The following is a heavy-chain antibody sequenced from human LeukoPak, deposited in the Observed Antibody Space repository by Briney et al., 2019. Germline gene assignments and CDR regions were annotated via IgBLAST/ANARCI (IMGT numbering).Heavy chain of an antibody. J-gene: IGHJ3*02. V-gene: IGHV3-9*01. CDR3: AKGLVIDAFDI. D-gene: IGHD3-3*01. CDR2: ISWNSGSI. CDR1: GFTYDDYA. Sequence: PGRSLRLSCAASGFTYDDYAMHWVRQAPGKGLEWVSGISWNSGSIGYADPVKGRFTISRDNAKNSLYLQMNSLRAEDTALYYCAKGLVIDAFDIWGQGTMVTVSS.